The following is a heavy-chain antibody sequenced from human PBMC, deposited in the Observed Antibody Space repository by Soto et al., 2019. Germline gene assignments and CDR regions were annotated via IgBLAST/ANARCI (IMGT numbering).Heavy chain of an antibody. CDR1: GFPFSDFW. J-gene: IGHJ4*02. V-gene: IGHV3-7*01. D-gene: IGHD4-4*01. CDR3: TGGHYSKYL. CDR2: VKADGSEK. Sequence: EVQLVESGGGLVQPGGSLRLSCAASGFPFSDFWMTWVRQGPGKGLEWVANVKADGSEKFYVDSVKGRFTISRDNANNSLYLQMYSLRAEDTAVYYCTGGHYSKYLGGQGTLVTVSA.